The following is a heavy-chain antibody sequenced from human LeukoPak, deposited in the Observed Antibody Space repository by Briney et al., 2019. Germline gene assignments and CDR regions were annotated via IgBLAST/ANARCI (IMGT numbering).Heavy chain of an antibody. J-gene: IGHJ5*02. V-gene: IGHV1-69*06. CDR3: ARDPGYCSSTSCYAWFDP. D-gene: IGHD2-2*01. CDR1: GGTFSSYA. CDR2: IIPIFGTA. Sequence: ASVKVSCKASGGTFSSYAISWVRQAPGQGLEWMGGIIPIFGTANYAQKFQGRVTITADKSTSTAYMELSRLRSDDTAVYYCARDPGYCSSTSCYAWFDPWGQGTLVTVSS.